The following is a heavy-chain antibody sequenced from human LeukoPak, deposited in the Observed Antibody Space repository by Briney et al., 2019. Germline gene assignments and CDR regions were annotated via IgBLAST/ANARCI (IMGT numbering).Heavy chain of an antibody. CDR3: ARVHVVGYNGAFDY. CDR1: GGTFSSYA. Sequence: ASVKVSCKASGGTFSSYAISWVRPAPGQGLEWMGRIIPILGIANYAQKFQGRVTITADKSTSTAYMELSSLRSEDTAVYYCARVHVVGYNGAFDYWGQGTLVTVSS. J-gene: IGHJ4*02. V-gene: IGHV1-69*04. CDR2: IIPILGIA. D-gene: IGHD5-12*01.